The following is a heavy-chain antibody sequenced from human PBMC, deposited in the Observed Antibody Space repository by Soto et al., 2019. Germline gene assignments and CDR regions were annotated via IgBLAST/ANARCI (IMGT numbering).Heavy chain of an antibody. V-gene: IGHV1-46*01. CDR1: GYTFTSYY. D-gene: IGHD4-17*01. CDR2: INPSGGST. J-gene: IGHJ5*02. CDR3: ARDPSLGDDYGAYVTNWFDP. Sequence: ASVKVSCKASGYTFTSYYMHWVRQAPGQGLEWMGIINPSGGSTSYAQKFQGRVTMTRDTSTSTAYMELRSLRSDDTAVYYCARDPSLGDDYGAYVTNWFDPWGQGTLVTVSS.